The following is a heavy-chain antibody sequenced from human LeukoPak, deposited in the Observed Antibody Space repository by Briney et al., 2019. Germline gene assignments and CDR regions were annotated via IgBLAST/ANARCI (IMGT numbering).Heavy chain of an antibody. V-gene: IGHV4-59*01. Sequence: SETLSLTCAVYGGSFSGYYWSWIRQPPGKGLWWVGYIYYTGSTKYHPPLKSRVTISLDASKNQFSLKRTSGAAADTAVYYCARVYKSAEYYFDYWGQGTLVSVSS. D-gene: IGHD5-24*01. J-gene: IGHJ4*02. CDR3: ARVYKSAEYYFDY. CDR2: IYYTGST. CDR1: GGSFSGYY.